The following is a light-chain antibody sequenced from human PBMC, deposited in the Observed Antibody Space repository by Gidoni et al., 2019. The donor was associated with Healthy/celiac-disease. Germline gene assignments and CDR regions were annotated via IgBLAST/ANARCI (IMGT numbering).Light chain of an antibody. Sequence: QSALTQPASVPGSPGRSITISCTGTSSDVGSYNLVSWYQQHPGKAPKLMIYEVSKRPSGVSNRFSGSKSGNTASLTISGLQAEDEADYYCCSYAGSSTLRVFGTGTKVTVL. V-gene: IGLV2-23*02. CDR3: CSYAGSSTLRV. CDR1: SSDVGSYNL. J-gene: IGLJ1*01. CDR2: EVS.